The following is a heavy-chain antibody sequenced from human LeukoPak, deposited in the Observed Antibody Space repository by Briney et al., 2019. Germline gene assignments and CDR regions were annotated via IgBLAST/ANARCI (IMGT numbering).Heavy chain of an antibody. J-gene: IGHJ6*03. CDR3: ARTVSSNWYGNYYYYVDV. Sequence: SETLSLTCTVSGGSISSGSYYWSWIRQPAGKGLEWIGRIYTSGSTNYNPSLKSRVTISVDTSKNQFSLKLSSVTAADTAMYYCARTVSSNWYGNYYYYVDVWGNGTTVTVSS. V-gene: IGHV4-61*02. CDR1: GGSISSGSYY. CDR2: IYTSGST. D-gene: IGHD6-13*01.